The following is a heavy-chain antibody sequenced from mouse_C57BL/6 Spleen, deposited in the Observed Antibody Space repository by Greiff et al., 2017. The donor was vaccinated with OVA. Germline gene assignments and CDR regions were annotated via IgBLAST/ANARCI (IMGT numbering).Heavy chain of an antibody. V-gene: IGHV5-12*01. D-gene: IGHD4-1*01. J-gene: IGHJ2*01. CDR2: ISNGGGST. CDR3: ARQLGPYYFDY. Sequence: EVMLVESGGGLVQPGGSLKLSCAASGFTFSDYYMYWVRQTPEKRLEWVAYISNGGGSTYYPDTVKGRFTISRDNAKNTLYPQMSRLKSEDTAMYYCARQLGPYYFDYWGQGTTLTVSS. CDR1: GFTFSDYY.